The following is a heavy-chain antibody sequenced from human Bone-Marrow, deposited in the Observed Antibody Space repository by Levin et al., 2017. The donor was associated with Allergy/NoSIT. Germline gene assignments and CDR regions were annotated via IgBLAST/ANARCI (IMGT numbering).Heavy chain of an antibody. CDR3: ARDRGSPTEDIVVVPAAMTIYGMDV. J-gene: IGHJ6*02. Sequence: ASETLSLTCTVSGGSISSYYWSWIRQPAGKGLEWIGRIYTSGSTNYNPSLKSRVTMSVDTSKNQFSLKLSSVTAADTAVYYCARDRGSPTEDIVVVPAAMTIYGMDVWGQGTTVTVSS. CDR2: IYTSGST. CDR1: GGSISSYY. V-gene: IGHV4-4*07. D-gene: IGHD2-2*01.